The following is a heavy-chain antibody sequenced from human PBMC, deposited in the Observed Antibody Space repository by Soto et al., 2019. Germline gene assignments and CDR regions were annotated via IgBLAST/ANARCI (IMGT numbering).Heavy chain of an antibody. V-gene: IGHV4-31*03. CDR3: ARVADSSGYYYAYAFDI. CDR1: GGSISSGGYY. CDR2: IYYSGST. J-gene: IGHJ3*02. Sequence: QVQLQESGPGLVKPSQTLSLTCTVSGGSISSGGYYWSWIRQHPGKGLEWIGYIYYSGSTYYNPSLKSRVTMSVDTSKNHFSLKLSSVTAADTAVYYCARVADSSGYYYAYAFDIWGQGTMVTVSS. D-gene: IGHD3-22*01.